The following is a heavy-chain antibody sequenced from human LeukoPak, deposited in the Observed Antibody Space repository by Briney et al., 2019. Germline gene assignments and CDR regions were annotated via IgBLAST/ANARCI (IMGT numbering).Heavy chain of an antibody. Sequence: GGSLRLSYAASGFSFSDFSMSWIRQTPGRGLEWISYISSSGDSAFYAESVKGRFTISRDNARNFVYLQMNSLRVDDTAVYYCARADFDYHFDYWGQGTLVTVSS. D-gene: IGHD3-9*01. CDR1: GFSFSDFS. CDR3: ARADFDYHFDY. V-gene: IGHV3-11*01. J-gene: IGHJ4*02. CDR2: ISSSGDSA.